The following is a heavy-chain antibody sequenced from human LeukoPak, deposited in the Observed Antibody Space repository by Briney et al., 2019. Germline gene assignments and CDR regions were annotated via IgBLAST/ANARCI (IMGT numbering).Heavy chain of an antibody. CDR3: AREGFDP. CDR1: GDIFTRNY. V-gene: IGHV1-3*01. J-gene: IGHJ5*02. CDR2: INAGNGNT. Sequence: ASVKVSCKASGDIFTRNYMHWVRQAPGQGLEWMGWINAGNGNTKYSQKFQGRVTITRDTSARTAYMELSSLRSEDTAVYYCAREGFDPWGQGTLVTVSS.